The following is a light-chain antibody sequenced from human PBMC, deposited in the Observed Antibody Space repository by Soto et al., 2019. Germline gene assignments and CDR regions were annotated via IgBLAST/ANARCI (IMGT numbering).Light chain of an antibody. CDR2: KAS. J-gene: IGKJ1*01. CDR1: LSVSSN. CDR3: QEYNTYSRT. Sequence: TQSPGTLSLSPGERATLSCRASLSVSSNHLAWYQQKTGRAPNLLIYKASSLESGVPSRFSGSGSGTEFTLTISSLQPDDFATYYCQEYNTYSRTFGQGTKVDIK. V-gene: IGKV1-5*03.